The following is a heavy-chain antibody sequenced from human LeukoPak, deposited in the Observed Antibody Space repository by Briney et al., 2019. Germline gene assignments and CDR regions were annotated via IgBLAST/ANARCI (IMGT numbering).Heavy chain of an antibody. D-gene: IGHD3-10*01. CDR2: INPNSGGT. Sequence: GASVKVSCKASGYTFTGYYMHWVRQAPGQGLEWMGWINPNSGGTNYAQKFQGRVTMTRDTSISTAYMELSRLRSDDTAVYYCVRRYYYGSGSYYTLFDYWGQGTLVTVSS. J-gene: IGHJ4*02. V-gene: IGHV1-2*02. CDR3: VRRYYYGSGSYYTLFDY. CDR1: GYTFTGYY.